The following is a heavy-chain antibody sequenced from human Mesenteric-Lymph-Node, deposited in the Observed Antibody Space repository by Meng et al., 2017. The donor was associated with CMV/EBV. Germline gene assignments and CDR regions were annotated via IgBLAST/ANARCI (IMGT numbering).Heavy chain of an antibody. CDR1: GYSFTSYW. J-gene: IGHJ4*02. Sequence: SGYSFTSYWISWVRQMPGRGLEWMGRIYPSDSYTNYSPSFQGHVTISADKSISTAYLQWSSLKASDTAMYYCARGHITMVRGGIDYWGQGTLVTVSS. V-gene: IGHV5-10-1*01. CDR2: IYPSDSYT. CDR3: ARGHITMVRGGIDY. D-gene: IGHD3-10*01.